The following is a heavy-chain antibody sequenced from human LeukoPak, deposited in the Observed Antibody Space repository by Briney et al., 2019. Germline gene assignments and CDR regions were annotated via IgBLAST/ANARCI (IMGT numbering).Heavy chain of an antibody. V-gene: IGHV4-4*07. CDR1: GASISSYY. CDR2: IYATGST. CDR3: AREFSTNWFDP. Sequence: KPSETLSLTCTVSGASISSYYWSWIRQPAGKGLEWIGRIYATGSTNYNPSLESRVTMSVDTSKNHLSLKVTSVTAADTAVYYCAREFSTNWFDPWGQGTLVTVSS. J-gene: IGHJ5*02.